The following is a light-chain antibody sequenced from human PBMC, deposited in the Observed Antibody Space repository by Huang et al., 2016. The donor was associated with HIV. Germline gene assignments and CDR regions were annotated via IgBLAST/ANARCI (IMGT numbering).Light chain of an antibody. J-gene: IGKJ2*01. CDR1: ESISSRY. CDR2: GSS. CDR3: QHGRSPLYT. Sequence: ETVLTQSPGTLSLSPGGEATLSCRASESISSRYLAWYQQKSGQAPRLLIYGSSSRSTGIPDRFSGSGSGTDVILTITRPEPEDFAVYYCQHGRSPLYTFGQGTKLEIK. V-gene: IGKV3-20*01.